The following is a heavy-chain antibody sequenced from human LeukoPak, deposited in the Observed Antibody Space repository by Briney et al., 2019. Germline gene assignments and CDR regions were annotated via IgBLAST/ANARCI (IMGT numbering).Heavy chain of an antibody. D-gene: IGHD6-19*01. J-gene: IGHJ4*02. V-gene: IGHV1-18*01. CDR2: ISAYNGNT. CDR1: GYTFTSYG. CDR3: ARNAVAGFYYFDY. Sequence: ASVKVSCKASGYTFTSYGISWVRQAPGQGLEWMGWISAYNGNTNYAQKFQGRVTITADESTSTAYMELSSLRSEDTAVYYCARNAVAGFYYFDYWGQGTLVTVSS.